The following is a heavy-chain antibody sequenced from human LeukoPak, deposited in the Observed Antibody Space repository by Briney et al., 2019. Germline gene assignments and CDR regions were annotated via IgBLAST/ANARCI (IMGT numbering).Heavy chain of an antibody. Sequence: SRPALVKPTQTLTLTCTFSGFSLSTSGMCVSWIRQPPGKALEWLAHIDWDDDKYYSTSLKTRLTISKDTSKNQVVLTMTNMDPVDTATYYCARTKRSGSYFDHFDYWGQGTLVTVSS. V-gene: IGHV2-70*01. CDR1: GFSLSTSGMC. J-gene: IGHJ4*02. CDR3: ARTKRSGSYFDHFDY. CDR2: IDWDDDK. D-gene: IGHD1-26*01.